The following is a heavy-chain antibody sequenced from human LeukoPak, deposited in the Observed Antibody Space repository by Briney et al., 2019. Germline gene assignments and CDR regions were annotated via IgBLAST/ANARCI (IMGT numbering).Heavy chain of an antibody. D-gene: IGHD3-10*01. Sequence: GGSLRLSCEASGFTFNNYWMSWVRQAPGKGLEWVANIRYDGSEKYYVDSVKGRFTISRDNAKNSLYLQMNSLRAEDTAVYYCARDELLWFGELRSRAALDYWGQGTLVTVSS. V-gene: IGHV3-7*01. CDR1: GFTFNNYW. CDR3: ARDELLWFGELRSRAALDY. J-gene: IGHJ4*02. CDR2: IRYDGSEK.